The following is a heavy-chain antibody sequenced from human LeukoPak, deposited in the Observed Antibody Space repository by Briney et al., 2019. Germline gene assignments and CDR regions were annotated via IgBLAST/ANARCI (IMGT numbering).Heavy chain of an antibody. CDR1: GGSISSYY. Sequence: PSETLSLTCTVSGGSISSYYWSWIRQPPGKGLEWIGYIYYSGSTNYNPSLKSRVTISVDTSKNQFSLKLSSVTAADTAVYYCARDRDDSSGYCYDPWGQGTLVTVSS. CDR3: ARDRDDSSGYCYDP. CDR2: IYYSGST. D-gene: IGHD3-22*01. V-gene: IGHV4-59*01. J-gene: IGHJ5*02.